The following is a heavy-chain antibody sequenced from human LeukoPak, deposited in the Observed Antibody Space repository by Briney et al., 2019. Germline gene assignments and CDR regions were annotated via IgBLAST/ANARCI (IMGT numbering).Heavy chain of an antibody. CDR3: ARGGRYCSSTSCSDAFDI. V-gene: IGHV4-4*07. J-gene: IGHJ3*02. Sequence: SETLSLTCTVSGGSISSYYWSWIRQPAGKGLEWIGRIYTSGSTNHNPSLKSRVTMSVDTSKNQFSLKLSSVTAADTAVYYCARGGRYCSSTSCSDAFDIWGQGTMVTVSS. D-gene: IGHD2-2*01. CDR2: IYTSGST. CDR1: GGSISSYY.